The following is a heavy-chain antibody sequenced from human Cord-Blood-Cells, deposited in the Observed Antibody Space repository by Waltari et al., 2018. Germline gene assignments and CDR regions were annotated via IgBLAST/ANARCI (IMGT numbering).Heavy chain of an antibody. J-gene: IGHJ4*02. CDR2: IYYSGST. Sequence: QLQLQESGPGLVKPSETLSLTCTVSGGSISSSSYYWGRIRQPPGKGLEWIGSIYYSGSTYYNPSLKSRVTISVDTSKNQFSLKLSSVTAADTAVYYCARLTLGLYDFWSGSHHYFDYWGQGTLVTVSS. CDR3: ARLTLGLYDFWSGSHHYFDY. CDR1: GGSISSSSYY. D-gene: IGHD3-3*01. V-gene: IGHV4-39*01.